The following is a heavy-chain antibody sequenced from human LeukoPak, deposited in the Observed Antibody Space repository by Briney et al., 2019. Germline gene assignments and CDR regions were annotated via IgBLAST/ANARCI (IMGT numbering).Heavy chain of an antibody. CDR1: GYTFTGYY. J-gene: IGHJ4*02. D-gene: IGHD6-25*01. CDR2: INPNSGGT. V-gene: IGHV1-2*04. Sequence: ASVKVSCKASGYTFTGYYMHWVRQAPGQGLEWMGWINPNSGGTNYAQKFQDWVTMTRDTSISTAYMELSRLRSDDTAVYYWARASMYSSGVDYWGQGTLVNVSS. CDR3: ARASMYSSGVDY.